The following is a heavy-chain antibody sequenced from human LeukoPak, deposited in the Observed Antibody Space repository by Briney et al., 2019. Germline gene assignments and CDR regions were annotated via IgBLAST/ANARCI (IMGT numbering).Heavy chain of an antibody. CDR2: ISAYSNNT. V-gene: IGHV1-18*01. CDR1: RYTFTSYG. J-gene: IGHJ4*02. Sequence: ATVKLSCKASRYTFTSYGISRAPHAPEQGLESMRCISAYSNNTNYAQKLQRRDTMTTDTSTSTAYMELRSLRSDDTAVYFCARGGIHLLPRACDYWGQGTLVTVSS. CDR3: ARGGIHLLPRACDY. D-gene: IGHD5-18*01.